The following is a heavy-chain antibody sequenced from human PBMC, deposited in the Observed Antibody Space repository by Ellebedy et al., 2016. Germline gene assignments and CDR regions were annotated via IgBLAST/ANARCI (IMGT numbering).Heavy chain of an antibody. J-gene: IGHJ3*02. CDR1: GGSISSGGYS. V-gene: IGHV4-30-2*01. CDR3: ARAYYDSSGFRDAFDI. Sequence: SETLSLTCAVSGGSISSGGYSWSWIRQPPGKDLEWIGYIYHSGSTYYNPSLKSRVTISVDRSKNQFSLKLSSVTAADTAVYYCARAYYDSSGFRDAFDIWGQGTMVTVSS. D-gene: IGHD3-22*01. CDR2: IYHSGST.